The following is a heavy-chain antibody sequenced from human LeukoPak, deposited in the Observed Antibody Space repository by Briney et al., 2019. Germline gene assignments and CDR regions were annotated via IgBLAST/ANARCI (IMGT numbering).Heavy chain of an antibody. Sequence: GGSLRLSCAASGFTVSSNEMSWVRQAPGKGLEWVSSISSSSSYIYYADSVKGRFTISRDNAKNSLYLQMNSLRAEDTAVYYCARASGWYERGPDYYYYYRDVGGKGTTVTVSS. V-gene: IGHV3-21*01. CDR3: ARASGWYERGPDYYYYYRDV. CDR2: ISSSSSYI. CDR1: GFTVSSNE. J-gene: IGHJ6*03. D-gene: IGHD6-19*01.